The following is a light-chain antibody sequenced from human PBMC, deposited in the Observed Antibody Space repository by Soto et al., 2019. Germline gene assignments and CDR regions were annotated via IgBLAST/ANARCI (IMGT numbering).Light chain of an antibody. CDR2: EVV. CDR1: SSDVGPYNL. J-gene: IGLJ2*01. V-gene: IGLV2-23*02. CDR3: SSYAGSSMFV. Sequence: QSALTQPASVSGSPGQSITISCTGSSSDVGPYNLVSWYQHHPGKAPKLMISEVVKRPSGVSNRFSGSKSGNTASLTISGLQAEDEGDYYCSSYAGSSMFVFGGGTKVPVL.